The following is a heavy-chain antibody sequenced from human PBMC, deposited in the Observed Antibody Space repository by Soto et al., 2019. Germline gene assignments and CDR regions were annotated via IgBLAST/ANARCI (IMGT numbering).Heavy chain of an antibody. Sequence: GGSLRLSCTASGFTFGDYAMSWFRQAPEKGLEWVGFIRSKAYGGTTEYAASVKGRFTISRDDSKSIAYLQMNSLKTEDTAVYYCTRVGYDILTGYALRWFDPWGQGTLVTVSS. CDR2: IRSKAYGGTT. D-gene: IGHD3-9*01. CDR1: GFTFGDYA. J-gene: IGHJ5*02. CDR3: TRVGYDILTGYALRWFDP. V-gene: IGHV3-49*03.